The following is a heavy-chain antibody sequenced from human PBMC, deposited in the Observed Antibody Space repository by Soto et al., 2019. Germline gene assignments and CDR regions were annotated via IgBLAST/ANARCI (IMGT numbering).Heavy chain of an antibody. D-gene: IGHD1-1*01. CDR2: ISFDGRNE. CDR3: ATDGVVTTTFRFYYFAL. J-gene: IGHJ4*02. V-gene: IGHV3-30*04. Sequence: QGQLVESGGGVVQPGRSLRLSCAASGFGFGDYALHWVRQAPGRGLEWVAAISFDGRNEDYADSVKGRFTISRDNSRETLFLQLNSLRSEDTAIYYCATDGVVTTTFRFYYFALWGRGTLVTVSS. CDR1: GFGFGDYA.